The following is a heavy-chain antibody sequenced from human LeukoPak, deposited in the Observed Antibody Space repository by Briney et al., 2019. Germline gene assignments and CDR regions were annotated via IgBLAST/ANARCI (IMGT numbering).Heavy chain of an antibody. D-gene: IGHD4-17*01. CDR2: ISSSSTYI. CDR3: ARTTVTPWYFDL. Sequence: GGSLRLSCAASGFTFSSYSMNWVRQAPGKGLEWVSSISSSSTYIYYADSVKGRFTISRDNAKNSLYLQMNSLRAEDTAVYYCARTTVTPWYFDLWGRGTLVTVSS. CDR1: GFTFSSYS. J-gene: IGHJ2*01. V-gene: IGHV3-21*01.